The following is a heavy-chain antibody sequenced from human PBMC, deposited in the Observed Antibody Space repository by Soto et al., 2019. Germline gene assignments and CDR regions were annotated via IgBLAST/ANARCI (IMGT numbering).Heavy chain of an antibody. CDR3: ATADYYDSSVFDY. D-gene: IGHD3-22*01. CDR2: VDPEDGET. J-gene: IGHJ4*02. V-gene: IGHV1-24*01. CDR1: GYTLTELS. Sequence: GASVKVSCKVSGYTLTELSMHWVRQAPGKGLEWMGGVDPEDGETIYAQKFQGRVTMTEDTSTDTAYMELSSLRSEDTAVYDCATADYYDSSVFDYWGQGTLVTVSS.